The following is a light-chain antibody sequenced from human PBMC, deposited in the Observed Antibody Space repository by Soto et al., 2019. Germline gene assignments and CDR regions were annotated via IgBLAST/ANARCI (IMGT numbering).Light chain of an antibody. CDR3: QQYGSSYPWT. J-gene: IGKJ1*01. CDR2: GAS. CDR1: QSVSSNY. Sequence: IVLTQSPGTLSFSPGERATLSCRASQSVSSNYLAWYQQKPGQAPRLLIYGASSRATGIPDRFSGSGSGTDFTLTIRRLEPEDLAVYYCQQYGSSYPWTVGQGTKVDIK. V-gene: IGKV3-20*01.